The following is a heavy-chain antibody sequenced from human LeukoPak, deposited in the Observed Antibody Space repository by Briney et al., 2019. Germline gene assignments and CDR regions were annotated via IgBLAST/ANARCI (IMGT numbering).Heavy chain of an antibody. J-gene: IGHJ4*02. CDR3: ARLYVWGSYRRFDY. Sequence: ASVKVSCKASGYTFTSYDINWVRQATGQGLEWVGWMNPNSGNTGYAQKFQGRVTMTRNTSISTAYMELSSLRSEDTAVYYCARLYVWGSYRRFDYWGQGTLVTVSS. CDR2: MNPNSGNT. CDR1: GYTFTSYD. D-gene: IGHD3-16*02. V-gene: IGHV1-8*01.